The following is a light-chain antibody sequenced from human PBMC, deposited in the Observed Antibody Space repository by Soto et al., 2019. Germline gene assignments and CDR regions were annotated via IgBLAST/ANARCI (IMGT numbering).Light chain of an antibody. CDR3: QQYDTSPET. Sequence: EIVLTQSSGTLSLSPGERATLSCRASQSVSRSLAWYQQKPGQAPRLLIYGAFNRATGIPDRFSGSGSGTDFTLTISRLEPEDFAVYYCQQYDTSPETFGPGTKVDVK. J-gene: IGKJ3*01. V-gene: IGKV3-20*01. CDR1: QSVSRS. CDR2: GAF.